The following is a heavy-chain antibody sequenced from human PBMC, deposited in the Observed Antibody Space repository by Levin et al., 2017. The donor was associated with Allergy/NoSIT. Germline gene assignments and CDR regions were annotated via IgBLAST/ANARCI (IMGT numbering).Heavy chain of an antibody. CDR1: RLTISDAA. CDR3: AKEYSASSSDSF. D-gene: IGHD6-6*01. CDR2: VSGSGGA. Sequence: GESLKISCAVSRLTISDAAMSWVRQAPGKGLEWVSGVSGSGGAYYADSVKGRLTVSSDNLKSKVFLQMNSLRGDDTAVYYCAKEYSASSSDSFWGQGTLVTVSS. J-gene: IGHJ4*02. V-gene: IGHV3-23*01.